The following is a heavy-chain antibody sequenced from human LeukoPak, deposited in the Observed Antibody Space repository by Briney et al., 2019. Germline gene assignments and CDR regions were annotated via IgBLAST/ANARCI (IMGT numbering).Heavy chain of an antibody. CDR2: ISWNSGSI. Sequence: QAGGSLRLSCAASGFTFDDYAMHWVRQAPGKCLEWVSGISWNSGSIGYADSVKGRFTISRDNAKNSLYLQMNSLRAEDMALYYCAKDRRSSSWYYFDYWGQGTLVTVSS. D-gene: IGHD6-13*01. CDR1: GFTFDDYA. V-gene: IGHV3-9*03. CDR3: AKDRRSSSWYYFDY. J-gene: IGHJ4*02.